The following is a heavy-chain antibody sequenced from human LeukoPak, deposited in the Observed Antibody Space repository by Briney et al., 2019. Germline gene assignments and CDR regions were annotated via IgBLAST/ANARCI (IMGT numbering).Heavy chain of an antibody. CDR2: INHSGST. CDR1: GGSFSGYY. Sequence: SETLSLTCAVYGGSFSGYYWSWIRQPPGKGLEWIGEINHSGSTNYNPSLKSRVTISVDTSKNQFSLKLSSVTAADAAVYYCARGGTDIVVVPAAIPFRYNWFDPWGQGTLVTVSS. J-gene: IGHJ5*02. CDR3: ARGGTDIVVVPAAIPFRYNWFDP. V-gene: IGHV4-34*01. D-gene: IGHD2-2*02.